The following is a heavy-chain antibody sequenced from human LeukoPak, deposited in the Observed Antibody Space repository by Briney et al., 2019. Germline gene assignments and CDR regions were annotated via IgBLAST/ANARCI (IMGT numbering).Heavy chain of an antibody. V-gene: IGHV4-34*01. J-gene: IGHJ4*02. CDR3: ARSGTICGGDCYEY. CDR1: VGSFSGYY. CDR2: INHSGST. Sequence: PSETLSLTCAVYVGSFSGYYLSWIRQPLGKRLEWIGEINHSGSTNYNPSLKSRVTISEDTSKNQFSLKLSSVTAADTAVYYCARSGTICGGDCYEYWGQGTLVTVSS. D-gene: IGHD2-21*01.